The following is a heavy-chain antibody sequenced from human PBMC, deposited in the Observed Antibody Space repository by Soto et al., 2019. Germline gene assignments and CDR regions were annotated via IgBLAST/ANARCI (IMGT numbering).Heavy chain of an antibody. Sequence: QITLKESGPTLVKPTQTLTLTCTFSGFSLSTSGVGVGWIRQPPGKALEWLALIYCDDDKRDSPSLKSRLTITNETPKNTVVLTMTIMDPVDTATYYCEHFLVSGRWYRSYRGQGTPVTVSS. CDR3: EHFLVSGRWYRSY. V-gene: IGHV2-5*02. CDR2: IYCDDDK. CDR1: GFSLSTSGVG. J-gene: IGHJ4*02. D-gene: IGHD6-13*01.